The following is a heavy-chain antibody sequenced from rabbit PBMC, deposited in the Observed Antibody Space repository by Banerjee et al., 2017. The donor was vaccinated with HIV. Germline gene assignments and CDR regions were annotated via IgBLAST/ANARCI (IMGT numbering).Heavy chain of an antibody. V-gene: IGHV1S40*01. CDR3: ARRDGGYVAYGYAYYGMDL. CDR2: IYAGSSGST. CDR1: GFDFSSSYY. J-gene: IGHJ6*01. D-gene: IGHD6-1*01. Sequence: QSLEESGGDLVKPGASLTVTCTASGFDFSSSYYMCWVRQAPGKGLEWIACIYAGSSGSTYYTSWAKGRFTISKTSSTTVTLQMTSLTAADTATYFCARRDGGYVAYGYAYYGMDLWGPGTLVTVS.